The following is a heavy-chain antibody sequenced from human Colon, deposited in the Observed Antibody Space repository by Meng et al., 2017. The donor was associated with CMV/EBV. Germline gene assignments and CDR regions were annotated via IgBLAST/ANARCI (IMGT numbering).Heavy chain of an antibody. J-gene: IGHJ6*02. CDR1: GISVSGNY. V-gene: IGHV4-59*02. D-gene: IGHD3-10*01. CDR2: IYYSGST. Sequence: GSLRLSCVVSGISVSGNYMTWVRQAPGKGLEWIGYIYYSGSTNYNPSLKSRVTISVDTSKNQFSLKLSSVTAADTAVYYCARDPSRPYYYGSGSYYIDLRNGMDVWGQGTTVTVSS. CDR3: ARDPSRPYYYGSGSYYIDLRNGMDV.